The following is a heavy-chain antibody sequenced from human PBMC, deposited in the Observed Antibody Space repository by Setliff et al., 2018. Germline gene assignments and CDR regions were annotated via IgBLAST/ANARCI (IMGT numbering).Heavy chain of an antibody. CDR1: GYTFTSYG. CDR2: INAANGNT. CDR3: VRSSAPQIVLAADFDR. D-gene: IGHD2-8*02. Sequence: ASVKVSCKASGYTFTSYGVHWVRQAPGQRLEWMGWINAANGNTKYSQKFQGRVTITRDTSASTVYMELSSLRPDDTALYYCVRSSAPQIVLAADFDRWGQGTLVTVSS. J-gene: IGHJ4*02. V-gene: IGHV1-3*01.